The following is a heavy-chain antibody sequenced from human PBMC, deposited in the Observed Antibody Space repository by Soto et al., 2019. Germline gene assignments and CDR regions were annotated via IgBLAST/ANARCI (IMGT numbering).Heavy chain of an antibody. V-gene: IGHV1-8*02. Sequence: GASVKVSCKASGGTFSSCAISWVRQAPGQGLEWMGWINPNCGNASYAQKFQGRVTMTRNTSISTAYMELSSLRSEDTAVYYCARGAYGSGSYYDPNWFDPWGQGTLVTVSS. CDR1: GGTFSSCA. CDR2: INPNCGNA. J-gene: IGHJ5*02. D-gene: IGHD3-10*01. CDR3: ARGAYGSGSYYDPNWFDP.